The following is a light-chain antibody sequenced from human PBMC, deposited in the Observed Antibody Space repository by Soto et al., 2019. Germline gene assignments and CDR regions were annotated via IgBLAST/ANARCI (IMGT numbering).Light chain of an antibody. V-gene: IGKV3-20*01. CDR3: QQYGTSIMFS. Sequence: IVLTQSPGTLSLSPGERATLSCRASQSVSSSSLAWYQQKPGQAPRLLIYGVSIRATGIPDRFSGSASGADFTLTISRLEPEDFAVYYCQQYGTSIMFSFGEGTKLEIK. CDR2: GVS. CDR1: QSVSSSS. J-gene: IGKJ2*03.